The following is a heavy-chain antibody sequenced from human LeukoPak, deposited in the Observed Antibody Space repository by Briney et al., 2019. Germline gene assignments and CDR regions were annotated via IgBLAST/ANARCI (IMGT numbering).Heavy chain of an antibody. J-gene: IGHJ4*02. CDR3: ARPRGSVAVFDF. V-gene: IGHV3-30*07. Sequence: SVKGRFTISRDNAENTLYLQMNSLRADDTAVYYCARPRGSVAVFDFWGQGTLVTVSS. D-gene: IGHD3-10*01.